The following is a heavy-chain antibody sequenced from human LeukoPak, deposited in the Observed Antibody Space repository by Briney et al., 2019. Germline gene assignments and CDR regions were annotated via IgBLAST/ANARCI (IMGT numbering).Heavy chain of an antibody. J-gene: IGHJ4*02. Sequence: SGPTLVKPTQTLTLTCTFSGFSLTTRGVGVGWIRQAPGEALEWLALIYWDDDKHYSPSLKSRLTITKDTSKNQVVLRMTNMDPVDTGTYTCAHVMVAGAHFDCWGQGILVTVSS. CDR2: IYWDDDK. CDR3: AHVMVAGAHFDC. V-gene: IGHV2-5*02. D-gene: IGHD2-15*01. CDR1: GFSLTTRGVG.